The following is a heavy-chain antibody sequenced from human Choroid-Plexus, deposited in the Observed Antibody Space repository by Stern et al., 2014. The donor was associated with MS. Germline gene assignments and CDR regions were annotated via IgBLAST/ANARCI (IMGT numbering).Heavy chain of an antibody. V-gene: IGHV3-30*18. CDR2: ISYDGSK. CDR3: AKNRQYLTFFFDF. J-gene: IGHJ4*02. CDR1: GISFSSFG. D-gene: IGHD2/OR15-2a*01. Sequence: VQLVEAGGGVVQPGRPLRLSWAASGISFSSFGMHWVRQAPGKGLEWVALISYDGSKDYSDSVKGRFAISRDNSKNTLYLQMNSLRAEDTTVYYCAKNRQYLTFFFDFWGQGSLVTVSS.